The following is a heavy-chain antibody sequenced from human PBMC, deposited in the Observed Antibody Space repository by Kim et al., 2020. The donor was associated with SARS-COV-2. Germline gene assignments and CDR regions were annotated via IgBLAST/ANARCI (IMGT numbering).Heavy chain of an antibody. Sequence: LKSRVTISLDMSKNQFSLKLSSMTAADTAVYYCARRGRCTGGTCYAHLDYWGQGTLVTVSS. V-gene: IGHV4-39*01. CDR3: ARRGRCTGGTCYAHLDY. D-gene: IGHD2-15*01. J-gene: IGHJ4*02.